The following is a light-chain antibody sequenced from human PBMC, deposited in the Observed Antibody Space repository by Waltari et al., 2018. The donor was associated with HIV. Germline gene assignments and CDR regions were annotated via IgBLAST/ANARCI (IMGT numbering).Light chain of an antibody. J-gene: IGLJ1*01. Sequence: SSELTQDPVLSVALGLTIKITCQGDSLRSFFPPWYQQTPGQAPILVVYGANRRPSGILDRFSASNSGNTSSLIISDSQAVDEADYYCHSRDTDGDHYVFGSGTRVIV. CDR3: HSRDTDGDHYV. CDR2: GAN. CDR1: SLRSFF. V-gene: IGLV3-19*01.